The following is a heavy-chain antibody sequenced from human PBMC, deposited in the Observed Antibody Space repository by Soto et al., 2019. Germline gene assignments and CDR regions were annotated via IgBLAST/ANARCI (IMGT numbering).Heavy chain of an antibody. V-gene: IGHV2-5*02. J-gene: IGHJ4*01. CDR2: TYWDDDN. Sequence: GSGPTLVNPTQTLTLTCSLSGFSITTYGVGVGWVRQPPGKALEWLAFTYWDDDNRYNPSLKSRRSTMKDISRNQVVLTMTNMDPADTATYYCAHRLTLTFTWNYGAFEFWGQGALVTVSS. CDR3: AHRLTLTFTWNYGAFEF. D-gene: IGHD1-7*01. CDR1: GFSITTYGVG.